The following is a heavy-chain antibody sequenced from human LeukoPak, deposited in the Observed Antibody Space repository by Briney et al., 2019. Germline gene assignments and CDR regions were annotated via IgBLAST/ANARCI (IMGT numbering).Heavy chain of an antibody. CDR3: AKENVYDYVWGSYQYYFDY. Sequence: GGSLRLSCAASGFTFSDYYMSWIRQAPGKGLEWVSAISGSGGSTYYADSVKGRFTISRDNSKNTLYLQMNSLRAEDTAVYYCAKENVYDYVWGSYQYYFDYWGQGTLVTVSS. D-gene: IGHD3-16*02. CDR2: ISGSGGST. J-gene: IGHJ4*02. CDR1: GFTFSDYY. V-gene: IGHV3-23*01.